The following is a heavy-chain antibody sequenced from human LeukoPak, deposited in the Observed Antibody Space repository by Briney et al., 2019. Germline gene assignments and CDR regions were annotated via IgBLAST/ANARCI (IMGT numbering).Heavy chain of an antibody. CDR3: ARDLSWIVGAIGAFDI. CDR1: GFTFSSNG. D-gene: IGHD1-26*01. J-gene: IGHJ3*02. Sequence: GGSLRLSCAASGFTFSSNGMNWVRQAPGKGLEWVSSISSSSSYIYYADSVKGRFTISRDNAKNSLYLQMNSLRAEDTAVYYCARDLSWIVGAIGAFDIWGQGTMVTVSS. V-gene: IGHV3-21*01. CDR2: ISSSSSYI.